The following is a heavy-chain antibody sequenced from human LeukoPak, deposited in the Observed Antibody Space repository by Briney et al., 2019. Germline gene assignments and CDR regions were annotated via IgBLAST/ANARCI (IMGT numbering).Heavy chain of an antibody. CDR2: MNPSGGST. D-gene: IGHD2/OR15-2a*01. Sequence: ASVKVSCKASGYTFTSYYMRWVRQAPGQGLEWMGIMNPSGGSTSCAQKFQGRVTMTRDTSTSTVYMELSSLRSEDTAVYYCARAKNRAYAFDIWGQGTMVTVSS. CDR1: GYTFTSYY. V-gene: IGHV1-46*01. J-gene: IGHJ3*02. CDR3: ARAKNRAYAFDI.